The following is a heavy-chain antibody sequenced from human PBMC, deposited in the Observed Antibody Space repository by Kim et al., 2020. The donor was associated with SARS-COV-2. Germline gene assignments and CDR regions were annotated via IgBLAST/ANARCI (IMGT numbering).Heavy chain of an antibody. CDR2: INHSGST. V-gene: IGHV4-34*01. Sequence: SETLSLTCAVYGGSFSGYSWSWIRQPPGKGLEWIGEINHSGSTNYNPSLKSRVTISVDTSKNQFSLKLSSVTSADTAVYYCASRGPYNTLYYYGMDVWG. D-gene: IGHD1-1*01. CDR1: GGSFSGYS. CDR3: ASRGPYNTLYYYGMDV. J-gene: IGHJ6*02.